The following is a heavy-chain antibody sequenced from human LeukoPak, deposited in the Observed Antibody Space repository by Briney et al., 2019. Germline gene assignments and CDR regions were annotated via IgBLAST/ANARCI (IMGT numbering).Heavy chain of an antibody. V-gene: IGHV4-31*03. D-gene: IGHD5-12*01. Sequence: PSQTLSLTCSVSGDSIDSGGYYWSWIRQHPGRGLEWIGHIYYDGRTYYNPSLKSRVTISVDTSKNQFSLKLSSVTAADTAVYYCASLGLPIWGQGTLVTVSS. CDR2: IYYDGRT. J-gene: IGHJ4*02. CDR3: ASLGLPI. CDR1: GDSIDSGGYY.